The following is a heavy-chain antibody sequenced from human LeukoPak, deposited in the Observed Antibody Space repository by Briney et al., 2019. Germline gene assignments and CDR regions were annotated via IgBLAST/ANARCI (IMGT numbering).Heavy chain of an antibody. J-gene: IGHJ5*02. V-gene: IGHV1-69*13. CDR1: GGTFSSYA. Sequence: SVKVSCKASGGTFSSYAISWVRQAPGQGLEWMGGIIPIFGTAKFAQRYQGRVTITADESTSTAYMELSSLRSEDTAVYYCARGVDFWSPFDPWGQGTLVTVSS. CDR3: ARGVDFWSPFDP. CDR2: IIPIFGTA. D-gene: IGHD3-3*01.